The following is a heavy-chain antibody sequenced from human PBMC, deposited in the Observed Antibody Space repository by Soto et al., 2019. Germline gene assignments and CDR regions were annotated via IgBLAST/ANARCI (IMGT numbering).Heavy chain of an antibody. CDR2: VNAGNGDT. CDR3: ARDPADY. Sequence: SVKVSCKASGYSFISYTIHWVRQAPGQRLEWMGWVNAGNGDTKYSRNFQGRVTISRDTSASTAYIEVSSLRSEDTAVYYCARDPADYWGQGTLVTVSS. J-gene: IGHJ4*02. V-gene: IGHV1-3*01. CDR1: GYSFISYT.